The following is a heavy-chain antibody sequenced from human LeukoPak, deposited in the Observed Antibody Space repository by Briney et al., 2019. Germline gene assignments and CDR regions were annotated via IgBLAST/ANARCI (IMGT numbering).Heavy chain of an antibody. CDR1: GYSFTSYW. CDR2: IYPGDSDT. D-gene: IGHD6-6*01. CDR3: ARQGIGQYSSSSFDY. Sequence: GESLKISCKGSGYSFTSYWIGWVRQMPGKGLEWMGIIYPGDSDTRYSPSFQGQVTISADKSISTAYLQWSSLKASDTATYYCARQGIGQYSSSSFDYWGQGTLVTVSS. V-gene: IGHV5-51*01. J-gene: IGHJ4*02.